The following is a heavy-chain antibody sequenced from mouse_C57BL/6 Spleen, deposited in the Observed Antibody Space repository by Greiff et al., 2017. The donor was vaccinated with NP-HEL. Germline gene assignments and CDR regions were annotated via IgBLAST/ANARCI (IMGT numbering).Heavy chain of an antibody. CDR1: GFTFSDYG. Sequence: EVKLLESGGGLVKPGGSLKLSCAASGFTFSDYGMHWVRQAPEKGLEWVAYISSGSSTIYYADTVKGRFTISRDNAKNTLFLQMTSLRSEDTAIYFCARGGGGAMDYWGQGTSVTVSS. V-gene: IGHV5-17*01. CDR3: ARGGGGAMDY. J-gene: IGHJ4*01. CDR2: ISSGSSTI.